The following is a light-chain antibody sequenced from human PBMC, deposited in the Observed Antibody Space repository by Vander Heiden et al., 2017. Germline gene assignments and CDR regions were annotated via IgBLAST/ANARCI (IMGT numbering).Light chain of an antibody. CDR2: VAS. J-gene: IGKJ2*01. Sequence: ETVLTQSPGTLSLSPGDRATLSCRASQSVSRTYLAWYQQKPGQAPRLLINVASSRASGIPERFSGRGSGTDFTLTISRLEPEDVAVYYCQHNENVPYTFGQGTKLDMK. V-gene: IGKV3-20*01. CDR1: QSVSRTY. CDR3: QHNENVPYT.